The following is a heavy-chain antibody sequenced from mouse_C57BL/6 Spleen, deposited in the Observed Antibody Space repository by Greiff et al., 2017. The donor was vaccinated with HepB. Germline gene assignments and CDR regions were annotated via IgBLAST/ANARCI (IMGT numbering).Heavy chain of an antibody. V-gene: IGHV1-72*01. J-gene: IGHJ1*03. CDR1: GYTFTSYW. CDR2: IDPNSGGT. CDR3: AASYYGSSYWYFDV. Sequence: QVQLQQPGAELVKPGASVKLSCKASGYTFTSYWMHWVKQRPGRGLGWIGRIDPNSGGTKYNEKFKSKATRTVDKPSSTAYMQLSSLTSEDSAVYYCAASYYGSSYWYFDVWGTGTTVTVSS. D-gene: IGHD1-1*01.